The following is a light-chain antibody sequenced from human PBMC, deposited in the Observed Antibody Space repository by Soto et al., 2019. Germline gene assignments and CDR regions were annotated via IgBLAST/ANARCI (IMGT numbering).Light chain of an antibody. CDR1: QSITIY. CDR3: QQRLSTPLT. CDR2: DAR. Sequence: DIQMTQTPSSLSASVGDRVTITCRASQSITIYLNWYQQKPGKAPKLLIYDARTLQTGVPSRFSGSGSGTDFLLTISSLQPEDSATYYCQQRLSTPLTVGGGTKVEIK. V-gene: IGKV1-39*01. J-gene: IGKJ4*01.